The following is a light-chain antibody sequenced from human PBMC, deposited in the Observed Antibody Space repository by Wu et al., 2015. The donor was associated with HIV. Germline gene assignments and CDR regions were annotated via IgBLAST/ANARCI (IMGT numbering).Light chain of an antibody. V-gene: IGKV1-5*03. Sequence: DIQMTQSPSTLSASVGDRVTITCRASQSVNTWLAWYQQKPGKAPKLLIYMASSLESGVPSRFSGTGSGTEFTLTISSLQPDDFATYYCQQYNSYSYTFGLGTKVEIK. CDR3: QQYNSYSYT. CDR2: MAS. J-gene: IGKJ2*01. CDR1: QSVNTW.